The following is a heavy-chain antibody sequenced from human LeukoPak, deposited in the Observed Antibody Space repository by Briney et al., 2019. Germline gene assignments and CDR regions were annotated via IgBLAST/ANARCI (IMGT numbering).Heavy chain of an antibody. CDR2: IRSNLYGGTP. CDR1: GFTFTTYW. J-gene: IGHJ4*02. Sequence: GGSLRLSCAASGFTFTTYWMSWVRQAPGKGLEWVGFIRSNLYGGTPEYAASVKGRFTISRDDSNSIAYLEMDSLKTDDTAVYYCTRDQTPYYWGQGTLVTVSS. V-gene: IGHV3-49*04. CDR3: TRDQTPYY.